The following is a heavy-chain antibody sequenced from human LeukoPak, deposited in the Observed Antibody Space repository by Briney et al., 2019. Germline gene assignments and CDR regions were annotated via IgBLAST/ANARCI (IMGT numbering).Heavy chain of an antibody. V-gene: IGHV3-7*01. Sequence: PGGSLRLSCAASGFTFSSYWMSWVRQAPGKGLEWVANIKQDGSEKYYVDSVKGRFTISRDNAKNSLYLQMNSLRAEDTAVYYCARLRYYYGSGSYSPYYFDYWGQGTLVTVSS. J-gene: IGHJ4*02. CDR2: IKQDGSEK. D-gene: IGHD3-10*01. CDR1: GFTFSSYW. CDR3: ARLRYYYGSGSYSPYYFDY.